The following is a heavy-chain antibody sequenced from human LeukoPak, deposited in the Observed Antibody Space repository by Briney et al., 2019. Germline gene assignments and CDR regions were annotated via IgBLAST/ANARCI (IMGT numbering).Heavy chain of an antibody. D-gene: IGHD3-16*01. CDR2: IYTSGST. CDR1: GGSISIYY. J-gene: IGHJ4*02. CDR3: ARSARLTADFDY. Sequence: SETLSLTCTVSGGSISIYYWSWIRQPAGKGLEWSGRIYTSGSTNYNPSLKSRVTMSVDTSKKQCSLNLSSVTAADTAVYYCARSARLTADFDYWGQGTLVTVSS. V-gene: IGHV4-4*07.